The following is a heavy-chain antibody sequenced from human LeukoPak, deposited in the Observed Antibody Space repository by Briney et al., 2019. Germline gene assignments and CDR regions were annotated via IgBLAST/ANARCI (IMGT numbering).Heavy chain of an antibody. CDR2: VRYDGSNK. CDR3: AKDHPVCGGRDCLLFDN. D-gene: IGHD2-21*01. CDR1: GFTFSSYD. Sequence: PGGSLRLSCAASGFTFSSYDMHWVRQAPGKGLEWVAFVRYDGSNKHYADSVKGRFTISRDNSKNTLYLQMDSLSAEDTALYYCAKDHPVCGGRDCLLFDNWGQGTLVTVSS. J-gene: IGHJ4*02. V-gene: IGHV3-30*02.